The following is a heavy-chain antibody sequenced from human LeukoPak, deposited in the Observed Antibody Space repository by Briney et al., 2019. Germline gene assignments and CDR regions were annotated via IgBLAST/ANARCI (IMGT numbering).Heavy chain of an antibody. CDR3: GRESSSSTFDY. V-gene: IGHV3-7*01. J-gene: IGHJ4*02. D-gene: IGHD5/OR15-5a*01. CDR2: IHQDGSEK. Sequence: GGYLRLSCAASGFTFSSYWMSWVRQAPGTGLEWVANIHQDGSEKYYVDSVKGRFTISRDNAKNSLYLQMNSLRAEDTAIYYCGRESSSSTFDYWGQGTLVTVSS. CDR1: GFTFSSYW.